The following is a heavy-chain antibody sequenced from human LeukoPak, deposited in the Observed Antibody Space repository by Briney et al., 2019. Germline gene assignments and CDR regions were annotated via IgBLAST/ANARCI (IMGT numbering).Heavy chain of an antibody. CDR1: GGSFSGYY. V-gene: IGHV4-34*01. Sequence: SSETLPLTCAVYGGSFSGYYWSWIRQPPGKGLEWIGEINHSGSTNYNPSLKSRVTISVDTSKNQFSLKLSSVPAADTAVYYCARVRYYYGSGSYYQALTYYYYGMDVWGQGTTVTVSS. CDR2: INHSGST. CDR3: ARVRYYYGSGSYYQALTYYYYGMDV. D-gene: IGHD3-10*01. J-gene: IGHJ6*02.